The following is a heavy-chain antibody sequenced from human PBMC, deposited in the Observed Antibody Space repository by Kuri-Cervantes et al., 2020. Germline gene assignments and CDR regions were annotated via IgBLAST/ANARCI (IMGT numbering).Heavy chain of an antibody. CDR2: INENGNEK. D-gene: IGHD2-15*01. V-gene: IGHV3-7*01. J-gene: IGHJ4*02. Sequence: GGSLRLSCAASGFTFSSYGMHWVRQAPGKGLEWVANINENGNEKRYVDSVKGRFTISRDNAKNSLYLQMDGLRAEDTAIYYCATEWWATPEYWGQGTLVTVSS. CDR3: ATEWWATPEY. CDR1: GFTFSSYG.